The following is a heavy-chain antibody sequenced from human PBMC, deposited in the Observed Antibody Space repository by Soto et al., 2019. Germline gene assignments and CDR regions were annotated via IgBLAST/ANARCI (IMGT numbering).Heavy chain of an antibody. CDR2: ISFDGSTE. J-gene: IGHJ6*02. Sequence: QVQLVESGGGVVQPGRSRRLSCAASGFTFISYAMHWVRQAPGKGLEWVAVISFDGSTEYYADSVKGRFTISRDNSKNTVYLQMNRLRSEDTAGYYCARSRHGSGSYTHFYYGLDVWGQGTTVTASS. CDR1: GFTFISYA. CDR3: ARSRHGSGSYTHFYYGLDV. D-gene: IGHD3-10*01. V-gene: IGHV3-30-3*01.